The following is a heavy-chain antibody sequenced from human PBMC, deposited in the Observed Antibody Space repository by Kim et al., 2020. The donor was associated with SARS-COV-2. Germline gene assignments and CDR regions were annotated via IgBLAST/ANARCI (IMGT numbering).Heavy chain of an antibody. D-gene: IGHD6-13*01. Sequence: YNAPLRSRVAISVDTSKNQFSLKLSSVTAADTAVYYCARKDLSSSWTFSLWGQGTLVTVSS. J-gene: IGHJ4*02. CDR3: ARKDLSSSWTFSL. V-gene: IGHV4-30-2*04.